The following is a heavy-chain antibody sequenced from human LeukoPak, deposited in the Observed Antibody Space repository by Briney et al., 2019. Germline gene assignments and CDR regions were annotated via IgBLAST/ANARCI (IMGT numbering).Heavy chain of an antibody. CDR2: ISYDGSNK. D-gene: IGHD3-3*01. CDR3: ARGAIFGVVIIYYGMDV. CDR1: GFTLSSYA. Sequence: PGGSLRLSCAASGFTLSSYAMHWVRQAPGKGLEWVAVISYDGSNKYYADSVKGRFTISRDNSKNTLYLQMNSLRAEDTAVYYCARGAIFGVVIIYYGMDVWGQGTTVTVSS. J-gene: IGHJ6*02. V-gene: IGHV3-30-3*01.